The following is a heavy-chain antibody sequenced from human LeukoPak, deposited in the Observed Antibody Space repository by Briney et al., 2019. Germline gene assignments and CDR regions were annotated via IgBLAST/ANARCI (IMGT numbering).Heavy chain of an antibody. CDR2: IYYSGST. V-gene: IGHV4-59*04. J-gene: IGHJ6*03. Sequence: SETLSLTCTVSGGSISSYYWSWIRQPPGKGLEWIGYIYYSGSTYYNPSLKSRVTISVDTSKNQFSLKLSSVTAADTAVYYCAGVLYYYYYMDVWGKGTTVTVSS. CDR3: AGVLYYYYYMDV. CDR1: GGSISSYY. D-gene: IGHD1-1*01.